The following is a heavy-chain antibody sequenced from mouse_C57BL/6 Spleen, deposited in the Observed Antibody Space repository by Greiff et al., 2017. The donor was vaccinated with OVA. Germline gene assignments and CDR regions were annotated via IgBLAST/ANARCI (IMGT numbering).Heavy chain of an antibody. CDR3: AIPGTRGPLDY. V-gene: IGHV1-74*01. CDR2: IHPSASDT. CDR1: GYTFTSYW. J-gene: IGHJ2*01. Sequence: QVQLQQPGAELVKPGASVKVSCKASGYTFTSYWMHWVKQRPGQGLEWIGRIHPSASDTNYNQQFKGKATLTVDKSSSTAYMQLSSLTSEDSAVYYCAIPGTRGPLDYWGQGTTLTVSS. D-gene: IGHD4-1*01.